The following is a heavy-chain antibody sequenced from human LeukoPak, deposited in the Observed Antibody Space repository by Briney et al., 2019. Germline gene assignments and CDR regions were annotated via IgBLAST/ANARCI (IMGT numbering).Heavy chain of an antibody. CDR3: ARAPVGYDSSGYRHFDY. J-gene: IGHJ4*02. CDR1: GFSFSSHW. Sequence: GGSLRLSCGASGFSFSSHWMSWVRQAPGKGLEWVANIKEDGSEKNYVDSVKGRFTVSRDNAKNSLYLQMNSLRVGDTAVHYCARAPVGYDSSGYRHFDYWGQGTLVTVSS. CDR2: IKEDGSEK. V-gene: IGHV3-7*01. D-gene: IGHD3-22*01.